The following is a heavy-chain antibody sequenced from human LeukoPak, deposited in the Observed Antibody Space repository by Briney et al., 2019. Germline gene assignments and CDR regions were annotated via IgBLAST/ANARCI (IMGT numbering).Heavy chain of an antibody. CDR1: GFTFSSCG. J-gene: IGHJ6*02. D-gene: IGHD1-7*01. CDR3: ARGHLTGTNYYYYGMDV. Sequence: PGRSLRLSCAASGFTFSSCGMHWVRQAPGKGLEWVAVIWYDGSNKYYADSVKGRFTISRDNSKNTLYLQMNSLRAEDTAVYYCARGHLTGTNYYYYGMDVWGQGTTVTVSS. V-gene: IGHV3-33*01. CDR2: IWYDGSNK.